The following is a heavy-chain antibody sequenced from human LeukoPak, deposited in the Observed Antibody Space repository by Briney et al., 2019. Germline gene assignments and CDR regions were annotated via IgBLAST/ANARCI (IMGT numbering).Heavy chain of an antibody. D-gene: IGHD2-2*01. Sequence: ASVKVSCKASGYTFTGYYMHWVRQAPGQGLEWMGWINPNSGGTNYAQKFQGRVTMTRDTSISTAYMELSRLRSDDTAVYYCARRVRGPAAMERYNWFDPWGQGTLVTVSS. CDR3: ARRVRGPAAMERYNWFDP. V-gene: IGHV1-2*02. J-gene: IGHJ5*02. CDR2: INPNSGGT. CDR1: GYTFTGYY.